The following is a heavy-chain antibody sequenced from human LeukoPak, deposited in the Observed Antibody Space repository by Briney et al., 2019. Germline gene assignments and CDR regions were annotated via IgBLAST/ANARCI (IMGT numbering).Heavy chain of an antibody. CDR1: GFTLSTYY. V-gene: IGHV3-53*01. Sequence: GGSLRLSCAASGFTLSTYYMNWVRQAPGKGLEWVSIIYSGGTTYYSDSVKGRFTISRDTSKNTLSLQMNSLRAEDTAVYFCARVGDHFHWNLDLWGRGTLVTVSS. J-gene: IGHJ2*01. CDR2: IYSGGTT. D-gene: IGHD3-3*02. CDR3: ARVGDHFHWNLDL.